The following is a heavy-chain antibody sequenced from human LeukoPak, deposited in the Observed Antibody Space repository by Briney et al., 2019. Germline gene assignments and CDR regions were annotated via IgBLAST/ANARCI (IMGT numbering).Heavy chain of an antibody. Sequence: SQTLSLTCAVYGGSFSGFYWSWIRHPPSTGLGWMGEINHSGSTNYNPSPKSRVTISVDTSKNQFSLKLSSVTAADTAVYYCARGPPRAIPAAVNWFDPWGQGTLVTVSS. D-gene: IGHD2-2*01. J-gene: IGHJ5*02. CDR1: GGSFSGFY. CDR3: ARGPPRAIPAAVNWFDP. V-gene: IGHV4-34*01. CDR2: INHSGST.